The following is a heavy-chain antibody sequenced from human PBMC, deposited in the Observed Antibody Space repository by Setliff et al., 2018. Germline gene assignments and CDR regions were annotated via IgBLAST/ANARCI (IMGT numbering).Heavy chain of an antibody. D-gene: IGHD5-18*01. V-gene: IGHV4-61*05. CDR2: MYYSGDT. CDR3: ARLPPLHTPMALTFDY. CDR1: DDSITASGYY. Sequence: SETLSLTCTVSDDSITASGYYWSWIRQPPGKGLEWIGYMYYSGDTNYNPSLKSRVTISVDTSKNQFSLELRSVTAADTAVYYCARLPPLHTPMALTFDYWGQGILVTVSS. J-gene: IGHJ4*02.